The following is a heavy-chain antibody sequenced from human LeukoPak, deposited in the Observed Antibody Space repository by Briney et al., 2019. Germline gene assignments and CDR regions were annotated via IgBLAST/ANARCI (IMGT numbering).Heavy chain of an antibody. J-gene: IGHJ4*02. Sequence: QAGGSLRLSCAASGFTFSSYAMSWVRQARGEGLEWVSAISGSGGSTYYADSVKGRFTISRDNSKNTLYLQMNSLRAEDTAVYYCAKEAPYYYDSSGPLRLPDYWGQGTLVTVSS. D-gene: IGHD3-22*01. CDR2: ISGSGGST. CDR1: GFTFSSYA. CDR3: AKEAPYYYDSSGPLRLPDY. V-gene: IGHV3-23*01.